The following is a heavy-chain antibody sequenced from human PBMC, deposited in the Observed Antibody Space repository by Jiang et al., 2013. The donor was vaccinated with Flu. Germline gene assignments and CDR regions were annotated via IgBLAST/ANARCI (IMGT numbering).Heavy chain of an antibody. CDR2: ISSSGSTI. J-gene: IGHJ5*02. Sequence: EWVSYISSSGSTIYYADSVKGRFTISRDNAKNSLYLQMNSLRAEDTAVYYCAREARGSSSFTNWFDPWGQGTLVTVSS. D-gene: IGHD6-6*01. CDR3: AREARGSSSFTNWFDP. V-gene: IGHV3-11*01.